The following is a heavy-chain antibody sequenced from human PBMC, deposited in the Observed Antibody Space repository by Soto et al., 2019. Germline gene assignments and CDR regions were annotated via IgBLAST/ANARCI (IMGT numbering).Heavy chain of an antibody. Sequence: ASVKVSCKATGYTFTDYYIQWVRQAPGHGLEWMGWISPDSGGTNYAQKFRGRVTMTRDTSISAAHMELRWLTSDDTAVYFCARDSRSGYDYHSYEFWGQGTLVTVSS. J-gene: IGHJ4*02. CDR2: ISPDSGGT. CDR1: GYTFTDYY. V-gene: IGHV1-2*02. D-gene: IGHD5-12*01. CDR3: ARDSRSGYDYHSYEF.